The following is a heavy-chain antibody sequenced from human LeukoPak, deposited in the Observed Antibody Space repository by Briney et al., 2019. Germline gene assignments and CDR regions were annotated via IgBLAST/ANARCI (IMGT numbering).Heavy chain of an antibody. J-gene: IGHJ4*02. CDR2: ISYDGSNK. D-gene: IGHD6-13*01. CDR3: AKDLGVAAAVDY. CDR1: GFTFSSYA. V-gene: IGHV3-30-3*01. Sequence: PGGSLRLSCAASGFTFSSYAMHWVRQAPGKGLEWVAVISYDGSNKYYADSVKGRFTISRDNSKNTLYLQMNSLRAEDTAVYYCAKDLGVAAAVDYWGQGTLVTVSS.